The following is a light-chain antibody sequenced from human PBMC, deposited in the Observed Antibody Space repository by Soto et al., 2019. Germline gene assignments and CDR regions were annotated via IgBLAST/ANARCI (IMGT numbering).Light chain of an antibody. CDR2: NNN. J-gene: IGLJ3*02. V-gene: IGLV1-44*01. CDR1: RSNIGNNA. Sequence: QSVLTQTPSASGTPGQTVTISCSGSRSNIGNNAVSWYQQFPGTAPKLLFYNNNHRPSGVPDRFSGSKSGTSASLAISGLQSEDEADYYCATWDDSLNARGVFGGGTKLTVL. CDR3: ATWDDSLNARGV.